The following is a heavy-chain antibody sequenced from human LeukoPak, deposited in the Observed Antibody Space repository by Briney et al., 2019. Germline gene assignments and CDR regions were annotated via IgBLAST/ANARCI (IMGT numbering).Heavy chain of an antibody. V-gene: IGHV3-30-3*01. CDR2: ISYDGSNK. Sequence: GGSLRLSCSASGFTFSSYAMHWVRQAPGKGLEWVAVISYDGSNKYYADSVKGRFTISRDNSKNTLYLQMNSLRAEDTAVYYCARDLPYVSWSFDYWVRGTLVTVSS. J-gene: IGHJ4*02. CDR3: ARDLPYVSWSFDY. CDR1: GFTFSSYA. D-gene: IGHD3-10*01.